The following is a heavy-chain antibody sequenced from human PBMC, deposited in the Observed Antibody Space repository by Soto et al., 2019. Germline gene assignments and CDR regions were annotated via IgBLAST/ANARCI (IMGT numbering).Heavy chain of an antibody. CDR1: SGSISSYY. J-gene: IGHJ4*02. Sequence: QVQLLQSGPRLVKPSETLSLTCTVASGSISSYYWSWLRQPPGKGLEWIGYAYYSGTTNYNSSLKSRVTISIDTSKNQVSLTLNSVTAADTAVYYFARTPFYYFGLWTHLYYFDFWDQGALVTVSS. CDR2: AYYSGTT. CDR3: ARTPFYYFGLWTHLYYFDF. D-gene: IGHD3-10*01. V-gene: IGHV4-59*01.